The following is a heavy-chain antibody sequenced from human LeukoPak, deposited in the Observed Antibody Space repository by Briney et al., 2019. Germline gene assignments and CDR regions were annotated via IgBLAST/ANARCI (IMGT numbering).Heavy chain of an antibody. Sequence: SVKVSCKASGGIFTIHTITWVRQAPGQGLEWMGRIIPVVGTHYAQKFQGRVTITADKSTSTAYMELSSLRSDDTAVYYCANDDTSGYYQAWGQGTLVTVSS. CDR1: GGIFTIHT. D-gene: IGHD3-22*01. V-gene: IGHV1-69*02. CDR2: IIPVVGT. CDR3: ANDDTSGYYQA. J-gene: IGHJ4*02.